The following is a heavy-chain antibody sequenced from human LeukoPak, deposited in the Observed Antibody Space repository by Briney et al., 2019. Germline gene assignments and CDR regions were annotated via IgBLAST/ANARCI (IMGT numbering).Heavy chain of an antibody. J-gene: IGHJ6*04. CDR1: GFTFSSYG. CDR2: IWYDGSNK. D-gene: IGHD2-21*02. CDR3: ARDREYCGGDCYSDYYYGMDV. V-gene: IGHV3-33*01. Sequence: GGSLRLSCAASGFTFSSYGMHWVRQAPGKGLEWVAVIWYDGSNKYYADSVKGRFTISRDNSKNTLYLQMNCLRAEDTAVYYCARDREYCGGDCYSDYYYGMDVWGKGTTVTVSS.